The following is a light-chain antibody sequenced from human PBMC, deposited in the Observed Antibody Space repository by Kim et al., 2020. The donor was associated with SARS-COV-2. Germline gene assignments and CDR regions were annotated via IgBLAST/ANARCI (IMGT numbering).Light chain of an antibody. CDR3: QQSWSTPHT. CDR1: QNIGGY. J-gene: IGKJ2*01. CDR2: TAS. Sequence: DIQMTQSPSSLSASVGDRVIITCRASQNIGGYLNWYQQKPAKAPKLLIYTASTLQSGVPSRFRGSGSGTDFTLTITSLQPEDFATYYGQQSWSTPHTFGQGTKLEI. V-gene: IGKV1-39*01.